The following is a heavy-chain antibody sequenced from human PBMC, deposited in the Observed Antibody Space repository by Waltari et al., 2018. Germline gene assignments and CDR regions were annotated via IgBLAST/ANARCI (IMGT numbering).Heavy chain of an antibody. CDR2: IYSDGST. CDR1: GFSVSNHY. CDR3: ARDFKAGKGYDY. Sequence: EVQLVESGGDLVQPGGSLRLSCAACGFSVSNHYMSWVRQAPGKGLEWVSVIYSDGSTIYADSVKGRFTISRDNSKSTLYLQMNSLRAEDTAVYYCARDFKAGKGYDYWGQGTLVTVSS. V-gene: IGHV3-66*01. J-gene: IGHJ4*02. D-gene: IGHD6-19*01.